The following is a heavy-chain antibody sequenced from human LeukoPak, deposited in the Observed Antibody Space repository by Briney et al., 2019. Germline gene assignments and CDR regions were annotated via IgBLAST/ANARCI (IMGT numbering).Heavy chain of an antibody. J-gene: IGHJ5*02. CDR3: ARRNIYYGSGINWFDP. D-gene: IGHD3-10*01. Sequence: SETLSLTCTVSGGSISSSSYYWGWIRQPPGKGLEWIGSIYYSGSTYYNPSLKSRVTISVDTSKNQFSLKLSSVTAADTAVYYCARRNIYYGSGINWFDPWGQGTLVTVSS. CDR1: GGSISSSSYY. V-gene: IGHV4-39*01. CDR2: IYYSGST.